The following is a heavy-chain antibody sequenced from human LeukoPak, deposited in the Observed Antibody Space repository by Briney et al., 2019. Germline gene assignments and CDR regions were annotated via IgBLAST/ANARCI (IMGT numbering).Heavy chain of an antibody. CDR1: GFTFSNFW. CDR2: INSDGSWT. Sequence: GGSLRLSCTASGFTFSNFWMGWVRQAPGKGLVWVSHINSDGSWTSYADSVKGRFTISRDNSKTALYLQMDSLRADDTAVYYCAKVPVGAFDYWGQGTLVTVSS. CDR3: AKVPVGAFDY. V-gene: IGHV3-74*01. J-gene: IGHJ4*02. D-gene: IGHD1-26*01.